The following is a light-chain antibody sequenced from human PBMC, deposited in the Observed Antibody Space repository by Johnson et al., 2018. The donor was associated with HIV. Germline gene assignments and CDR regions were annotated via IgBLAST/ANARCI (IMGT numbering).Light chain of an antibody. V-gene: IGLV1-51*01. CDR3: GTWDTSLSSGVV. Sequence: QSVLTQPPSVSAAPGQRVTISCSGSSSNIGNNYVSWYQHLPGTAPKLLIYDNNKRPSGIPDRFSGSKSGTSATLGITGLQTGEEADYYCGTWDTSLSSGVVFGTGTKVSVL. CDR2: DNN. J-gene: IGLJ1*01. CDR1: SSNIGNNY.